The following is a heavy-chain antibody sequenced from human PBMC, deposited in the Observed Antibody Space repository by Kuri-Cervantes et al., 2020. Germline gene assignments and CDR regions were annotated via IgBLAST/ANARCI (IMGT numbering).Heavy chain of an antibody. D-gene: IGHD3-22*01. Sequence: ESLKISCSVSGGSVRSGSYQWSWIRQPPGKGLEWIGYIYCTGSTSYNPSLKSRVTISIDTSKNQFSLELRSMAAADTAVYYCARQVMSSAYLDAFDIWGQGTMVTGSS. V-gene: IGHV4-61*01. J-gene: IGHJ3*02. CDR2: IYCTGST. CDR1: GGSVRSGSYQ. CDR3: ARQVMSSAYLDAFDI.